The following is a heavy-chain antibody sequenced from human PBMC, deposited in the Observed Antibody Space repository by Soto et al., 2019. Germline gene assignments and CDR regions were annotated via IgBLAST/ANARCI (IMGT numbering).Heavy chain of an antibody. V-gene: IGHV4-39*01. CDR2: IYYSGST. D-gene: IGHD2-2*01. J-gene: IGHJ4*02. Sequence: SETLSLTCTVSGGSISSSSYYWGWIRQPPGKGLEWIGSIYYSGSTYYNPSLKSRVTISVDTSKNQFSLKLSSVTAADTAVYYCARHLGYCSSTSCSGVGYWGQGTLVTVS. CDR1: GGSISSSSYY. CDR3: ARHLGYCSSTSCSGVGY.